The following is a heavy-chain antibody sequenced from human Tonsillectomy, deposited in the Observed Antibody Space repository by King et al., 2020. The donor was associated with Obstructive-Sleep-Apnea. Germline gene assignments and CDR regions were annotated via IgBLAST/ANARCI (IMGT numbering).Heavy chain of an antibody. V-gene: IGHV7-4-1*02. CDR2: INTNTGHP. D-gene: IGHD3-9*01. CDR1: GYIFTNYG. Sequence: AQLVQSGSELKKPGASVKVSCKASGYIFTNYGIHWVRQAPGQGLEWMGWINTNTGHPTFARGFTGRSVFSLDTSISTAYLQISSLKAEDTAVYYCARSNAAASYGVLTADGLDVWGRGTTVTVSS. J-gene: IGHJ6*02. CDR3: ARSNAAASYGVLTADGLDV.